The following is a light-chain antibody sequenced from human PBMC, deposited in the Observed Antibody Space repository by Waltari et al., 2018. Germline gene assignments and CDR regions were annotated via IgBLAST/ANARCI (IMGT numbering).Light chain of an antibody. J-gene: IGKJ1*01. Sequence: DIQMTQSPPSLSASVGDRVTITCRASQVIRDSLAWYQQKPGKAPKLLLYAASKLESGVPSRFSGGGSGTDYTLIITSLQPEDFATYFCQQYNSVPRTFGQGTKVEIK. CDR1: QVIRDS. CDR2: AAS. CDR3: QQYNSVPRT. V-gene: IGKV1-NL1*01.